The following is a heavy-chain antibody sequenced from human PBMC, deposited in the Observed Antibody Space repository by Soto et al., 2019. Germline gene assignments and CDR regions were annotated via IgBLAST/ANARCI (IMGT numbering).Heavy chain of an antibody. J-gene: IGHJ2*01. CDR3: ARGPGGPKGYFDL. CDR1: GYTFTSYA. V-gene: IGHV1-3*01. CDR2: INAGNGNT. D-gene: IGHD3-10*01. Sequence: QVQLVQSGAEVKKPGASVKGSCKASGYTFTSYAMHWVRQAPGQRLEWMGWINAGNGNTKYSQKFQGRVTITRDTSASTAYMELSSLRSEDTAVYYCARGPGGPKGYFDLWGRGTLVTVSS.